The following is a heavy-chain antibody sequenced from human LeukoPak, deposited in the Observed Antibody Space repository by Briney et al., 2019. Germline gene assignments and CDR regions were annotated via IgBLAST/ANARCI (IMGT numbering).Heavy chain of an antibody. CDR3: ARTPDYYDSSGYYHTGYYYYGMDV. Sequence: GESLKISCKGSGYSFTSYWIGWVRQMPGKGLEWMGIIYPGDSDTRYSPSFQGQVTISADKSIRTAYLQWSSLKASDTAMYYCARTPDYYDSSGYYHTGYYYYGMDVWGQGTTVTVSS. CDR2: IYPGDSDT. D-gene: IGHD3-22*01. J-gene: IGHJ6*02. V-gene: IGHV5-51*01. CDR1: GYSFTSYW.